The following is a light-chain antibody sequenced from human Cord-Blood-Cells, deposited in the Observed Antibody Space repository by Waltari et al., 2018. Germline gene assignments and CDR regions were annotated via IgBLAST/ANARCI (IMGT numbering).Light chain of an antibody. V-gene: IGLV1-47*01. CDR3: AAWDDSLSGPAV. J-gene: IGLJ7*01. CDR2: RNN. Sequence: QSVLTQPPSASGTPGPRVTISCSGSSSNIGSNYVYWYQQLPGTAPKLPIYRNNQRPSGVPDRFSGSKSGTSASLAISGLRSEDEADYYCAAWDDSLSGPAVFGGGTQLTVL. CDR1: SSNIGSNY.